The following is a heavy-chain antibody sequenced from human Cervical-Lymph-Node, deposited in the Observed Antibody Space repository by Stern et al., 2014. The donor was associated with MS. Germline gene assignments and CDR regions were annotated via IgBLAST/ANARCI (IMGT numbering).Heavy chain of an antibody. CDR2: VIPFVGAS. J-gene: IGHJ5*02. CDR3: ARGSGDNWFGP. CDR1: GG. V-gene: IGHV1-69*06. D-gene: IGHD3-10*01. Sequence: QVQLVQSGAEVKKPGSSVKVSCKSSGGISWVRQAPGQGLEWMGGVIPFVGASNYAQKFQGRVTITADTSTSTTYLHLSRLTSADTAVYYCARGSGDNWFGPWGQGTLVTVSS.